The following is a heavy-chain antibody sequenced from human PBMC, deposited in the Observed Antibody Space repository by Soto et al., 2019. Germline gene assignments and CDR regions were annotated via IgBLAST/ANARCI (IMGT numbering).Heavy chain of an antibody. J-gene: IGHJ6*02. D-gene: IGHD2-15*01. Sequence: QVQLVESGGGVVQPGKSLRLACVASGFTFSSHGMHWVRQAPGKGLEWVAVIWYDGSKQEYADSVKGRFTISRDNSENKVYLQMSSLCEEDLGVGYCESADMASYVMAVWGPGTTVPAAS. CDR3: ESADMASYVMAV. CDR2: IWYDGSKQ. V-gene: IGHV3-33*01. CDR1: GFTFSSHG.